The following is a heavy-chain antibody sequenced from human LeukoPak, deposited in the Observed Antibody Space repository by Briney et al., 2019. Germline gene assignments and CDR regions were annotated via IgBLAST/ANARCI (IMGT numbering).Heavy chain of an antibody. D-gene: IGHD5-24*01. CDR1: GFTFSSYG. V-gene: IGHV3-33*01. J-gene: IGHJ1*01. CDR2: IWYDGSNK. Sequence: GRSLRLSCAASGFTFSSYGMHWVRQAPGKGLEWVAVIWYDGSNKYYGDSVKGRFTISRDNSKKTLYLQMNSLRVEDTAVYYRARGDGYNDAEYLQHWGQGTLVTVS. CDR3: ARGDGYNDAEYLQH.